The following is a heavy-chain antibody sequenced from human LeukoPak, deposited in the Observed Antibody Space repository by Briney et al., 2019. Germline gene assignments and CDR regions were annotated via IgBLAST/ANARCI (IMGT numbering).Heavy chain of an antibody. Sequence: GGSLRLSCEATRFNIDSFGGFAMSWVRQAPGEGLEWVSIISGSGASTFYADSVRGRFVMSSDNAKKTVYLEMNSLRAEDTAIYYCAKDSRGYGNAFLDYWGQGTLVTVSS. CDR1: RFNIDSFGGFA. J-gene: IGHJ4*02. CDR2: ISGSGAST. V-gene: IGHV3-23*01. CDR3: AKDSRGYGNAFLDY. D-gene: IGHD2-15*01.